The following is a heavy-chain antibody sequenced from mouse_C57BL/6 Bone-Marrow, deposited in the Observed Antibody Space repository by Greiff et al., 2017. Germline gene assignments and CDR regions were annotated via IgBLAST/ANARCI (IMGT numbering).Heavy chain of an antibody. J-gene: IGHJ4*01. CDR3: ARDDYDERGAMDY. CDR1: GYTFTSYW. Sequence: QVQLQQSGAELAKPGASVKLSCKASGYTFTSYWMHWVKQRPGQGLEWIGYINPSSGYTKYNQKFKDKATLTADKSSSTAYMQLSSLTYEDSAVYYCARDDYDERGAMDYWGQGTSVTVSS. CDR2: INPSSGYT. V-gene: IGHV1-7*01. D-gene: IGHD2-4*01.